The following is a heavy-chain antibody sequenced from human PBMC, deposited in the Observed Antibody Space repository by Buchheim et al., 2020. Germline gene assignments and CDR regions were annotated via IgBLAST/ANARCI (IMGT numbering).Heavy chain of an antibody. CDR2: VSYDGSSR. CDR3: AKDTQGRYFGEFDY. CDR1: GFTFRTYG. J-gene: IGHJ4*02. V-gene: IGHV3-30*18. Sequence: QVQLVESGGGVVQPGRSLSLSCAASGFTFRTYGMHWVRQAPGKGLEWVAVVSYDGSSRYYADSVKGRFTISRDNSKNTLYLQMNSLRAEDAAVYYCAKDTQGRYFGEFDYWGQGTL. D-gene: IGHD3-9*01.